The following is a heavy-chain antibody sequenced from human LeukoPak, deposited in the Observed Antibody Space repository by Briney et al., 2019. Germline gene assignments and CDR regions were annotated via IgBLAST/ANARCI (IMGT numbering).Heavy chain of an antibody. CDR3: VAAAGTVVERFDY. V-gene: IGHV3-21*01. CDR2: ISSSSSYI. D-gene: IGHD6-13*01. Sequence: GRSLRLSCAASGFSFSSYAMTWVRQAPGKGLEWVSSISSSSSYIYYADSVNGRFTISRDNAKNSLYLQMNSLRAEDTAVYYCVAAAGTVVERFDYWGQGTLVTVSS. J-gene: IGHJ4*02. CDR1: GFSFSSYA.